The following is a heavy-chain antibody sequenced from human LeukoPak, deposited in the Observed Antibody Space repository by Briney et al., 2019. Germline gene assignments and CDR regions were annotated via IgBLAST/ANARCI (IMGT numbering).Heavy chain of an antibody. J-gene: IGHJ4*02. CDR2: ISNTGHT. CDR1: AASISRTTYY. Sequence: SETLSLTCTVSAASISRTTYYWAWLRQPPGKGLEWIGSISNTGHTYNNASLKSRVTILVDTSKNQFSLKLSSVTAADTAVYYCARDRHKLVDIVAGILDYWGQGTLVTVSS. D-gene: IGHD5-12*01. V-gene: IGHV4-39*07. CDR3: ARDRHKLVDIVAGILDY.